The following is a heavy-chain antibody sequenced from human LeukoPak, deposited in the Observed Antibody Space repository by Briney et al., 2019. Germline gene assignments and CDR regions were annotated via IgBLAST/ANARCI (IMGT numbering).Heavy chain of an antibody. CDR2: IYRGGFT. Sequence: GGSLRLSCAASGFTVSDYYMNWVRQAPGKGLEWVSVIYRGGFTYYADSVRGRFSISRDNSKNTLYLQMNSLRAEDTALYYCAREFLGFHPWGQGTLVTVSS. CDR3: AREFLGFHP. CDR1: GFTVSDYY. D-gene: IGHD2/OR15-2a*01. J-gene: IGHJ5*02. V-gene: IGHV3-53*01.